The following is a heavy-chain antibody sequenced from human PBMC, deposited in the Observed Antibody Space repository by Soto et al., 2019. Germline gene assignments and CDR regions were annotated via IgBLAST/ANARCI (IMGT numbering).Heavy chain of an antibody. CDR3: ARTVVEMGTTYYYYGMGV. J-gene: IGHJ6*02. Sequence: GASVKVSCKASAVSFRSYAISWVRQAPGQGLEWMGGTIPMLGPANYAQKFQGRVTITADESTRTAYMELSSLRSEDTAVYYCARTVVEMGTTYYYYGMGVWGQGTTVTVSS. V-gene: IGHV1-69*13. D-gene: IGHD1-1*01. CDR1: AVSFRSYA. CDR2: TIPMLGPA.